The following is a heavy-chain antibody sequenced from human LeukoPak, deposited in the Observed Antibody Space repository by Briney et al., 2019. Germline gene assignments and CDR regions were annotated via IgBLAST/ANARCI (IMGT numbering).Heavy chain of an antibody. J-gene: IGHJ6*03. Sequence: GGSLRLSCAASGFTFDDYGMSWVRQAPGKGLEWVSGINWNGGSTGYADSVKGRFTISRDNAKNSLYLQMNSLRAEDTALYYCARATCSSTSCYRNYYYYYMDVWGKGTTVTVSS. CDR3: ARATCSSTSCYRNYYYYYMDV. CDR1: GFTFDDYG. D-gene: IGHD2-2*02. V-gene: IGHV3-20*04. CDR2: INWNGGST.